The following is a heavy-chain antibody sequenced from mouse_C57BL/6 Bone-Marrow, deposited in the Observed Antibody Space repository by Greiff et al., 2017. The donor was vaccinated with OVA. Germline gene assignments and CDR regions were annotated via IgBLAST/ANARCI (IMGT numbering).Heavy chain of an antibody. D-gene: IGHD2-3*01. CDR1: GFTFSSYG. CDR2: ISSGGSYT. V-gene: IGHV5-6*01. CDR3: ARRAGYYVWFAY. Sequence: EVQLKESGGDLVKPGGSLKLSCAASGFTFSSYGMSWVRQTPDKRLEWVATISSGGSYTYYPDSVKGRFTISRDNAKNTLYLQMSSLKSEDTAMYYCARRAGYYVWFAYWGQGTLVTVSA. J-gene: IGHJ3*01.